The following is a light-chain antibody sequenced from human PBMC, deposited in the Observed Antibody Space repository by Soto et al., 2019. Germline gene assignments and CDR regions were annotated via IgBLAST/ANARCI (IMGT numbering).Light chain of an antibody. CDR3: QQCSNWPAT. V-gene: IGKV3-15*01. CDR2: DAA. Sequence: EIVMTQSPATLSVSPGERATLSCRASQSVGSNLAWYQQKPGQAPRLLIYDAATRATGIPARFSGSGSGAEFTLTLNGLQSEDFAIYYCQQCSNWPATFGQGTKVDIK. J-gene: IGKJ1*01. CDR1: QSVGSN.